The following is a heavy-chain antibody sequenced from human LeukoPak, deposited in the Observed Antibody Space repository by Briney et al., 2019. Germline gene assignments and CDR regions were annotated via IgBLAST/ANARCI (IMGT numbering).Heavy chain of an antibody. Sequence: SETLSLTCAVYGGSFSGYYWSWIRQPPGKGLEWIGEINHSGSTNYNPSLKSRVTISVDTSKNQFSLKLSSVTAADTAVYYCARGVLGVSGYYLSWGQGTLVTVSS. CDR2: INHSGST. CDR1: GGSFSGYY. CDR3: ARGVLGVSGYYLS. J-gene: IGHJ5*02. D-gene: IGHD3-22*01. V-gene: IGHV4-34*01.